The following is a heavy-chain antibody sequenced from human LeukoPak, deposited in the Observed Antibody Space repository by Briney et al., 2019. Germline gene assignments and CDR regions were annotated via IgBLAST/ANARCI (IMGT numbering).Heavy chain of an antibody. Sequence: PGRSLRLSCAASGFTFSSYGMHWVRQAPGKGLEWVAVIWYDGSNKYYADSVKGRFTISRDNSKNTLYLQMNSLRAEDTAVYYCAKEKARNYYDSSGYGYWGQGTLVTVSS. D-gene: IGHD3-22*01. V-gene: IGHV3-33*06. CDR3: AKEKARNYYDSSGYGY. CDR2: IWYDGSNK. J-gene: IGHJ4*02. CDR1: GFTFSSYG.